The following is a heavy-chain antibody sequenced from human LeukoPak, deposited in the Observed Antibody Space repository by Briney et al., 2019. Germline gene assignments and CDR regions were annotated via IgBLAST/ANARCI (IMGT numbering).Heavy chain of an antibody. Sequence: SETLSLTCTVSGGSISSYYWSWIRQPPGKGLECIGCIYYSGSTSYNPSLKSRVTISVDTSKNQFSLKLSSVTAADTAVYYCARLGSGQAFDIWGQGTMVTASS. D-gene: IGHD3-10*01. V-gene: IGHV4-59*01. CDR3: ARLGSGQAFDI. CDR1: GGSISSYY. CDR2: IYYSGST. J-gene: IGHJ3*02.